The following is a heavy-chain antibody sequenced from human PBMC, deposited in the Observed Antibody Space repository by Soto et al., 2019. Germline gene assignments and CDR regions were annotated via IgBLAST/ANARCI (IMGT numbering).Heavy chain of an antibody. D-gene: IGHD3-3*01. Sequence: PGGSLRLSCAASGFTFSSYGMHWVRQAPGKGLEWVAVIWYDGSNKYYADSVKGRFTISRDNSKNTLYLQMNSLRAEDTAVYYCANTIFGAHFDYWGQGTLVTVSS. CDR1: GFTFSSYG. V-gene: IGHV3-33*06. CDR2: IWYDGSNK. J-gene: IGHJ4*02. CDR3: ANTIFGAHFDY.